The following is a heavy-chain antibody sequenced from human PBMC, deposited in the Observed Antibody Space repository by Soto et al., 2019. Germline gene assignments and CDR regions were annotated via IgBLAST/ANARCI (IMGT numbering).Heavy chain of an antibody. D-gene: IGHD2-2*01. CDR3: ARYQGNYYYYYGMDV. J-gene: IGHJ6*02. CDR1: GGSVSCSNW. V-gene: IGHV4-4*02. Sequence: SETLSLTCAVSGGSVSCSNWCSWVRQPPGKALELIREIYHSGSTNYNPSLESRVTMSVDKYKTQFSLKLSSVTAADTAVYDCARYQGNYYYYYGMDVWCQGTTVTVSS. CDR2: IYHSGST.